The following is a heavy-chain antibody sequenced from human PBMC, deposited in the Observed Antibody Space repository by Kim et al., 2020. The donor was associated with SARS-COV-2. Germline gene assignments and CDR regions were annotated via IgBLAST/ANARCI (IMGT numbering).Heavy chain of an antibody. CDR3: ARHQNTGSSSFDY. J-gene: IGHJ4*02. D-gene: IGHD1-26*01. V-gene: IGHV5-51*01. Sequence: RYSPSFQGQVTISADKSLSTAYLQWSSLKASDTAMYYCARHQNTGSSSFDYWGQGTLVTVSS.